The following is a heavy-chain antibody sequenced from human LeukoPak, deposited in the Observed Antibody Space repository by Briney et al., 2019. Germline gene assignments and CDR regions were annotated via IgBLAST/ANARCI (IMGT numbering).Heavy chain of an antibody. CDR3: AKQLGYCSDGSCYFPY. CDR1: GFTFSGYA. D-gene: IGHD2-15*01. CDR2: ISSSGSGDNT. V-gene: IGHV3-23*01. Sequence: GGCLRVSCAASGFTFSGYAMSWVRPAPGRGVEWVSGISSSGSGDNTYYADSVQGRFTISRDNSKSTLCLQMNSLRAEDTAVYYCAKQLGYCSDGSCYFPYWGQGTLVTVSS. J-gene: IGHJ4*02.